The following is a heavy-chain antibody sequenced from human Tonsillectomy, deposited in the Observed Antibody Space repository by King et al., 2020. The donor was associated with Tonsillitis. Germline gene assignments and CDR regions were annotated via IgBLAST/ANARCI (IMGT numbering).Heavy chain of an antibody. CDR2: VTGGGGST. J-gene: IGHJ5*02. Sequence: VQLVESGGGLVQPGGSLRLSCAGSEFTFSSYAMSWVRQAPGKGLEWVSAVTGGGGSTYYADSVKGRFTISRENSKNTVYLQMNSLRAEDTSVYYCATLSYYYDAGWFDPWGQGTLVTVSS. CDR1: EFTFSSYA. CDR3: ATLSYYYDAGWFDP. V-gene: IGHV3-23*04. D-gene: IGHD3-22*01.